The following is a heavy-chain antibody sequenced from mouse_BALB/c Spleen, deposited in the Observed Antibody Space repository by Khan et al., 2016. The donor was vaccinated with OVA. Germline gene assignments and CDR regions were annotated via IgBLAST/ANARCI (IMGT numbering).Heavy chain of an antibody. CDR3: AREGYYGTRRAWFAY. J-gene: IGHJ3*01. CDR1: GYAFSNYW. Sequence: VQLQESGAELVRPGSSVKISCKASGYAFSNYWMNWVKQRPGQGLEWIGQIYPGEGDTNYNGKFKDKATLTADKSSSTVYMHLHSLTSEDSAVYFCAREGYYGTRRAWFAYWGQGTLVTVSA. D-gene: IGHD1-1*01. V-gene: IGHV1-80*01. CDR2: IYPGEGDT.